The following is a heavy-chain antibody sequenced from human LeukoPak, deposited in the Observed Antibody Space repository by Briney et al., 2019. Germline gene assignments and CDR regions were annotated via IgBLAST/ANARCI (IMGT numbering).Heavy chain of an antibody. CDR2: MDPNSGGT. J-gene: IGHJ4*02. D-gene: IGHD1-14*01. CDR1: GYSFTGYQ. V-gene: IGHV1-2*02. CDR3: ARRSSGTGPFDY. Sequence: ASVKVSCKASGYSFTGYQMYWVRQAPGQAPEWMGWMDPNSGGTNYAQNFQGRVTMTRDTSISTAYMELSRLGSDDTAVYYCARRSSGTGPFDYWGQGTLVTVSS.